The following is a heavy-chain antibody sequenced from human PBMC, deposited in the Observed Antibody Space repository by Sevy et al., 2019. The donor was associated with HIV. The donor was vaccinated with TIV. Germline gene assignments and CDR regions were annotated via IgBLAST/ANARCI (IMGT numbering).Heavy chain of an antibody. CDR2: INPNSGGT. Sequence: ASVKVSCKASGYTFTGYYIHWVRQAPGQGLEWMGGINPNSGGTNYAQKFQGRVTMTRDTSISTAYMELGRLTSDDTAVYYCARGPVAGTNWFDPWGQGTLVTVSS. J-gene: IGHJ5*02. CDR1: GYTFTGYY. CDR3: ARGPVAGTNWFDP. D-gene: IGHD6-19*01. V-gene: IGHV1-2*02.